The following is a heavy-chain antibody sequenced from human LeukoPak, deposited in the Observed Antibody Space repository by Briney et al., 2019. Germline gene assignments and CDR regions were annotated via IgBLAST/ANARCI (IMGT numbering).Heavy chain of an antibody. D-gene: IGHD4-11*01. J-gene: IGHJ6*02. CDR3: ARTTVTTWYYYYYYGMDV. Sequence: SETLSLTCAVYGGSFSGYYWSWIRQPPGKGLEWIEEINHSGSTNYNPSLKSRVTISVDTSKNQFSLKLSSVTAADTAVYYCARTTVTTWYYYYYYGMDVWGQGTTVTVSS. CDR2: INHSGST. V-gene: IGHV4-34*01. CDR1: GGSFSGYY.